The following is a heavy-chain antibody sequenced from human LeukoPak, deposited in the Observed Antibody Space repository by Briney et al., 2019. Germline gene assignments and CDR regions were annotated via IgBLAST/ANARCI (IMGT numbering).Heavy chain of an antibody. J-gene: IGHJ4*02. V-gene: IGHV4-39*02. CDR3: ARDPIAYYYDSSGYPY. Sequence: NPSETLSLTCTVSGGSINSSSYYWGWIRQPPGKGLEWIGSIFYSGNTYDNPSLKSRVTISVDTSKNQFSLKLNSVTAADTAVYYCARDPIAYYYDSSGYPYWGQGTLVTVSS. CDR1: GGSINSSSYY. D-gene: IGHD3-22*01. CDR2: IFYSGNT.